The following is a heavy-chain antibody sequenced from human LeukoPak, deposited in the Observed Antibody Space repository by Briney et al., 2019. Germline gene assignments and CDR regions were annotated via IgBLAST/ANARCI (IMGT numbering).Heavy chain of an antibody. J-gene: IGHJ4*02. CDR2: INHSGST. CDR1: GGSFSGYY. D-gene: IGHD3-10*01. V-gene: IGHV4-34*01. CDR3: ASPGRDEYYYGSGSQPRDY. Sequence: SETLSLTCAVYGGSFSGYYWTWIRQPPGKGLEWIGEINHSGSTKYNPSLKSRVTISVDTSKNQFSLKLSSVTAADTAMYYCASPGRDEYYYGSGSQPRDYWGQGTLVTVSS.